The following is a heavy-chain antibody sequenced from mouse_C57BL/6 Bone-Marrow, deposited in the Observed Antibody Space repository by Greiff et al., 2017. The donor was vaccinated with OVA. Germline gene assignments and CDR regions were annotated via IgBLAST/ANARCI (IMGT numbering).Heavy chain of an antibody. Sequence: EVKVVESEGGLVQPGSSMKLSCTASGFTFSDYYMAWVRQVPEKGLEWVANINYDGSSTYYLDSLKSRFIISRDNAKNILYLQMSSLKSEDTATYYCARAPYGGYFDVWGTGTTVTVSS. CDR1: GFTFSDYY. CDR2: INYDGSST. D-gene: IGHD1-1*01. J-gene: IGHJ1*03. CDR3: ARAPYGGYFDV. V-gene: IGHV5-16*01.